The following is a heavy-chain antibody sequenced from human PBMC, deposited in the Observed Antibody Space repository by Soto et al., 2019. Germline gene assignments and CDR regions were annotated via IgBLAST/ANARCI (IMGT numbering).Heavy chain of an antibody. V-gene: IGHV1-69*13. Sequence: SVKVSCKASGGTFSTYAISWVRQAPGQGLEWMGGIIPIFGTSNYAQKFQGRVTITADESTSTVYMELSSLRSEDTAVYYCARDDSSGWPHWGQGTLVTVSS. CDR2: IIPIFGTS. D-gene: IGHD6-19*01. CDR3: ARDDSSGWPH. CDR1: GGTFSTYA. J-gene: IGHJ4*02.